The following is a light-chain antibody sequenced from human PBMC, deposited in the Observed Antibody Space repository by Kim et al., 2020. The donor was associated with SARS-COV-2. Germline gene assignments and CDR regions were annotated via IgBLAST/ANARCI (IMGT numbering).Light chain of an antibody. J-gene: IGLJ3*02. Sequence: RPITTLTWTGNSNNVGNQGAAWLQQHQGHPPKLLSYRNNNRPAGISERFSASKSRNTASLTIIGLQVEDEADYYCSAWDSSLSAWVFGGGTQLTVL. CDR2: RNN. CDR3: SAWDSSLSAWV. V-gene: IGLV10-54*04. CDR1: SNNVGNQG.